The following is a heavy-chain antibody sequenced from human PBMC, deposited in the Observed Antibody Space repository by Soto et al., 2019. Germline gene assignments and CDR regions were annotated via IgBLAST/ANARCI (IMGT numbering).Heavy chain of an antibody. D-gene: IGHD2-15*01. CDR2: INHSGST. Sequence: SETLSLTCAVCGGSFSGYYWSWIRQPPGKGLEWIGEINHSGSTNYNPSLKSRVTISVDTSKNQFSLKLSSVTAADTAVYYCARSIVVVVAATQIQFAFDIWGQGTMVTVSS. CDR3: ARSIVVVVAATQIQFAFDI. J-gene: IGHJ3*02. V-gene: IGHV4-34*01. CDR1: GGSFSGYY.